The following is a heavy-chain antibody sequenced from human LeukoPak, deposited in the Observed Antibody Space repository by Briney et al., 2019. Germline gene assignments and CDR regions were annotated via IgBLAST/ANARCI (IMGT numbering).Heavy chain of an antibody. J-gene: IGHJ4*02. D-gene: IGHD5-12*01. CDR1: GFTFCSYS. V-gene: IGHV3-9*01. Sequence: GGSLRLSCAASGFTFCSYSMNWVRQAPGKGLEWVSGISWNSGSIGYADSVKGRFTISRDNAKNSLYLQMNSLRAEDTALYYCAKDMAATSLGPFDYWGQGTLVTVSS. CDR3: AKDMAATSLGPFDY. CDR2: ISWNSGSI.